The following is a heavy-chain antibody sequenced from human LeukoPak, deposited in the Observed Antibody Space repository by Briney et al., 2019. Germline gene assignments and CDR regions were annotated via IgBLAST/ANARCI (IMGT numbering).Heavy chain of an antibody. CDR1: GYSFTSYW. J-gene: IGHJ5*02. CDR2: IYPGDSDT. D-gene: IGHD5-18*01. V-gene: IGHV5-51*01. Sequence: AESLKILCRGAGYSFTSYWIGCGRQMPAEDLEWRGVIYPGDSDTRYSPSFQGQVTISADKSISTAYLQWSSLKASDTAMYYCARHGYKLLWNWFDPWGQGTPVTVTS. CDR3: ARHGYKLLWNWFDP.